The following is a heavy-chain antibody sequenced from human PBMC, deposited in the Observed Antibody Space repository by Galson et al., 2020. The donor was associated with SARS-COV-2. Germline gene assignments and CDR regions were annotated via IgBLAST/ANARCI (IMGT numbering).Heavy chain of an antibody. CDR1: GGSISSGDYY. V-gene: IGHV4-30-4*01. CDR2: IYYSGST. Sequence: SETLSLTCTVSGGSISSGDYYWSWIRQPPGKGLEWIGYIYYSGSTYYNPSLKSRVTISVDTSKNQFSLKLSSVTAADTAVYYCARGEWRDWYFDLWGRGTLVTVSS. CDR3: ARGEWRDWYFDL. D-gene: IGHD3-3*01. J-gene: IGHJ2*01.